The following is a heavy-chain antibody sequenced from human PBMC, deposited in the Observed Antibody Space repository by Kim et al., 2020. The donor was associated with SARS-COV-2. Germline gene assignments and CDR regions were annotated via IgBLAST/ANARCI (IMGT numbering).Heavy chain of an antibody. CDR1: GGSISSGSYY. J-gene: IGHJ4*02. D-gene: IGHD5-12*01. Sequence: SETLSLTCTVSGGSISSGSYYWSWIRQPAGKGLEWIGRIYTSGSTNYNPSLKSRVTISVDTSKNQFSLKLSSVTAADTAVYYCARGGVRRIVAYDYWGQGTLVTVSS. CDR3: ARGGVRRIVAYDY. V-gene: IGHV4-61*02. CDR2: IYTSGST.